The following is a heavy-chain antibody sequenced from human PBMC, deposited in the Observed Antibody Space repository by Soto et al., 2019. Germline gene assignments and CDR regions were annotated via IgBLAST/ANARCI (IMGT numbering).Heavy chain of an antibody. V-gene: IGHV4-61*01. CDR1: GGSVSSGSHF. D-gene: IGHD5-18*01. CDR3: ARETFRQKPIGRGYIYVGQGCFDP. CDR2: IYYSGSS. Sequence: SETLSLTCTVSGGSVSSGSHFWGWIRQPPGKGLEWIGQIYYSGSSHYNPSLKSRVTISVDTAKNQFSLRLSSVTAADTAVYYCARETFRQKPIGRGYIYVGQGCFDPWGRGTLVTVSS. J-gene: IGHJ5*02.